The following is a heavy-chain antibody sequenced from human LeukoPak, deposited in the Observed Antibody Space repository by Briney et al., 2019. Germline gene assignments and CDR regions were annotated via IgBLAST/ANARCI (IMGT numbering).Heavy chain of an antibody. J-gene: IGHJ6*02. D-gene: IGHD3-22*01. V-gene: IGHV3-66*01. Sequence: PGGSLRLSCAASGLTVSSNYMSWVRQAPGKGVEGVAVIYSGGSTYYAASVKGRLTIPRDHSKNTLYLKMNSLRAADTAVYYCARALVVMKYYYYGMDVWGQGTTVTVSS. CDR3: ARALVVMKYYYYGMDV. CDR1: GLTVSSNY. CDR2: IYSGGST.